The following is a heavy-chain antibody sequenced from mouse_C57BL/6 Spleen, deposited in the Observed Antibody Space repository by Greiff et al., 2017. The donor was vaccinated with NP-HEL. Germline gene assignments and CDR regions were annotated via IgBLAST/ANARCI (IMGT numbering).Heavy chain of an antibody. J-gene: IGHJ1*03. CDR2: IDPEDGET. D-gene: IGHD2-5*01. CDR3: ATAYYSNWYFDV. CDR1: GFNITDYY. Sequence: EVQLQQSGAELVKPGASVKLSCTASGFNITDYYMHWVKQRPEQGLEWIGRIDPEDGETKESQKVQGKGTITEDTSSNTAYLQLSSLTSEDTAVYYCATAYYSNWYFDVWGTGTTVTVSS. V-gene: IGHV14-2*01.